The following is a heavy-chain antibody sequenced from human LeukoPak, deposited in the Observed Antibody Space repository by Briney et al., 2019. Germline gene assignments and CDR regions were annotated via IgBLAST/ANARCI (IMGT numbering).Heavy chain of an antibody. CDR1: GGSISSSNW. CDR3: ARLTYYDFWRFDY. D-gene: IGHD3-3*01. Sequence: SETLSLTCAVSGGSISSSNWWSWVRQPPGKGLEWIGEIYHSGSTNYNPSLKRRVTISVDKSKNQFSLKLSSVTAADTAVYYCARLTYYDFWRFDYWGQGTLVTVSS. J-gene: IGHJ4*02. CDR2: IYHSGST. V-gene: IGHV4-4*02.